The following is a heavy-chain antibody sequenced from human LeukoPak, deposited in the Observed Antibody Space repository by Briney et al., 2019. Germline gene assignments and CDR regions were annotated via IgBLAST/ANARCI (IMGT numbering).Heavy chain of an antibody. J-gene: IGHJ4*02. V-gene: IGHV3-21*01. CDR1: GFTLSSYS. CDR2: ISSSSSYI. Sequence: GGSLRLSCAASGFTLSSYSMNWVRQAPGKGLEWVSSISSSSSYIYYADSVKGRFTISRDNAKNSLYLQLTSLRAEDTAVYYCARDASTRSFDYWGQGTLVTVSS. CDR3: ARDASTRSFDY.